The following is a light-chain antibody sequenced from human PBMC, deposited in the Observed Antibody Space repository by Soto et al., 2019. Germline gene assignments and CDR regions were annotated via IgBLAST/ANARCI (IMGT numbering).Light chain of an antibody. Sequence: EIVLAPSSGTLSLSPGERATLSRRASQSVSNNYLAWYQQKPGQAPRLLIYGASNRATGIPDRFSGSGSGTDFTLTISRLEPEDFAVYYCQQYGSSGTFGQGTKVDIK. CDR3: QQYGSSGT. V-gene: IGKV3-20*01. J-gene: IGKJ1*01. CDR1: QSVSNNY. CDR2: GAS.